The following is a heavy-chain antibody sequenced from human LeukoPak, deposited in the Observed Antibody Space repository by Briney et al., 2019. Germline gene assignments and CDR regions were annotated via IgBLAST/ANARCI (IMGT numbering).Heavy chain of an antibody. J-gene: IGHJ6*03. CDR3: ARVPAAIRGYYHYYMDV. Sequence: GGSLRLSRAAPGFTVSSNYMSWVRQAPGKGLEWGSVIYIGGSTYYPDSVKGRFTISRDNSKNTLYLQMNSLSPEDTAVYYCARVPAAIRGYYHYYMDVWGKGTTVTVSS. D-gene: IGHD2-2*02. V-gene: IGHV3-66*02. CDR2: IYIGGST. CDR1: GFTVSSNY.